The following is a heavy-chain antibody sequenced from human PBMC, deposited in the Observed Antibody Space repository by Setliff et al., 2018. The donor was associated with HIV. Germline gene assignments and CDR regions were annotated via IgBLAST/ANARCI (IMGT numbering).Heavy chain of an antibody. V-gene: IGHV1-3*03. CDR1: EYTFATYA. CDR2: INAGNGNT. CDR3: ARGIYDFWTGYADY. D-gene: IGHD3-3*01. J-gene: IGHJ4*02. Sequence: GASVKVSCKASEYTFATYAIHWMRQAPGQRLEWMGWINAGNGNTQFSQEFQGRVTITRDTSASTAYMELSSLRSEDMAVYYCARGIYDFWTGYADYWGPGTLVTVSS.